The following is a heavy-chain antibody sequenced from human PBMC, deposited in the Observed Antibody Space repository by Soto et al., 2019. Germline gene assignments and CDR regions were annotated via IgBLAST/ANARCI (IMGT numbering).Heavy chain of an antibody. CDR3: ASVLRFLEWYFYGMDV. Sequence: SVKVSCKASGGTFSSYAISWVRQAPGQGLEWMGGIIPIFGTANYAQKFQGRVTITADESTSTAYMELSSLRSEDTAVYYCASVLRFLEWYFYGMDVWGQVTTVTVSS. D-gene: IGHD3-3*01. CDR2: IIPIFGTA. CDR1: GGTFSSYA. J-gene: IGHJ6*02. V-gene: IGHV1-69*13.